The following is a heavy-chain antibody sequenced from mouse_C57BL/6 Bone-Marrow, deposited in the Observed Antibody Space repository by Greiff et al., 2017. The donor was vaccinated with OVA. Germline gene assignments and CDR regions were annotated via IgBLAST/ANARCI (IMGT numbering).Heavy chain of an antibody. CDR1: GYTFTSYW. D-gene: IGHD1-1*01. Sequence: QVQLKQPGAELVMPGASVKLSCKASGYTFTSYWMHWVKQRPGQGLEWIGEIDPSDSYTNYNQKFKGKSTLTVDKSSSTAYMQLSSLTSEDSAVYYCARWDYYGSSSRYFDVWGTGTTVTVSS. CDR3: ARWDYYGSSSRYFDV. J-gene: IGHJ1*03. CDR2: IDPSDSYT. V-gene: IGHV1-69*01.